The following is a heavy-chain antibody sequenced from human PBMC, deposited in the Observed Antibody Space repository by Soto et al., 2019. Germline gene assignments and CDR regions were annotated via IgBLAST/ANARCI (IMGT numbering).Heavy chain of an antibody. CDR3: ARDHHTAMVQDV. Sequence: SLRLSCAASGFTFSSYGMHWVRQAPGKGLEWVAVIWYDGSNKYYTDSVKGRFTISRDNSKSTLYLQMNSLRAEDTAVYYCARDHHTAMVQDVWGQGTTVTVSS. V-gene: IGHV3-33*01. CDR1: GFTFSSYG. CDR2: IWYDGSNK. D-gene: IGHD5-18*01. J-gene: IGHJ6*02.